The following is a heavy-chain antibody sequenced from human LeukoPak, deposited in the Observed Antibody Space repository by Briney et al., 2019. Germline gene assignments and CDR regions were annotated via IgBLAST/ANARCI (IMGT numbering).Heavy chain of an antibody. Sequence: SETLSLTCTASGGSISSSSYYWGWIRQPPGKGLEWIGSVYYSGRTYYNPSLKSRVTISVDTSKNQFSLKLSSVTAADTAVYYCARVMSDSSGWRGDYWGQGTLVTVSS. V-gene: IGHV4-39*07. CDR2: VYYSGRT. CDR1: GGSISSSSYY. J-gene: IGHJ4*02. D-gene: IGHD6-19*01. CDR3: ARVMSDSSGWRGDY.